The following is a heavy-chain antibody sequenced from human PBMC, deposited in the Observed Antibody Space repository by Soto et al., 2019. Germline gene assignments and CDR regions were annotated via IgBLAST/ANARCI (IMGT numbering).Heavy chain of an antibody. D-gene: IGHD4-17*01. CDR3: ARSHDYGDYDFDY. CDR1: GGSFSGYY. CDR2: INLSGST. V-gene: IGHV4-34*01. Sequence: SETLSLTCAVYGGSFSGYYWSWIRQPPGKGLEWIGEINLSGSTNYNPSLKSRVTISVDTSKNQFSLKLSSVTAADTAVYYCARSHDYGDYDFDYWGQGTLVTVSS. J-gene: IGHJ4*02.